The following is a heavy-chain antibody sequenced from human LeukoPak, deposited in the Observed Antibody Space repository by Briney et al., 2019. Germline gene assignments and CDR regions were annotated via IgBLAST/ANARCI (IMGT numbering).Heavy chain of an antibody. CDR1: GFTVSSNY. CDR3: ARDPYYYDSSGYYSTDY. V-gene: IGHV3-53*01. J-gene: IGHJ4*02. CDR2: IYSGGST. D-gene: IGHD3-22*01. Sequence: GGSLRLSCAASGFTVSSNYMSWVRQAPGKGLEWVSVIYSGGSTYYADSVKGRFTISRDNAKNSLYLQMNSLRDEDTAVYYCARDPYYYDSSGYYSTDYWGQGTLVTVSS.